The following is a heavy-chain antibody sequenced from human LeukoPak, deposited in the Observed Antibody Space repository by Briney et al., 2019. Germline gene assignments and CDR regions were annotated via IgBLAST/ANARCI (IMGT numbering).Heavy chain of an antibody. CDR1: GFTFSSYA. CDR2: ISYDGSNK. J-gene: IGHJ4*02. Sequence: GGSLRLSCAASGFTFSSYAMPWVRQAPGKGLEWVAVISYDGSNKYYADSVKGRFTISRDNSKNTLYLQMNSLRAEDTAVYYCARDNSGNSIDYWGQGTLVTVSS. D-gene: IGHD4-23*01. V-gene: IGHV3-30-3*01. CDR3: ARDNSGNSIDY.